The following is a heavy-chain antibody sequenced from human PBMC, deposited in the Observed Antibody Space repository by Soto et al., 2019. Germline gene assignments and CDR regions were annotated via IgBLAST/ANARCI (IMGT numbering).Heavy chain of an antibody. CDR3: ARDRGDGYNYDYYYYGMDV. D-gene: IGHD5-12*01. CDR1: GFTFSSYA. Sequence: GGSLRLSCAASGFTFSSYAMHWVRQAPGKGLEWVAVISYDGSNKYYADSVKGRFTISRDNSKNTLYLQMNSLRAEDTAVYYCARDRGDGYNYDYYYYGMDVWGQGTTVTVSS. CDR2: ISYDGSNK. J-gene: IGHJ6*02. V-gene: IGHV3-30-3*01.